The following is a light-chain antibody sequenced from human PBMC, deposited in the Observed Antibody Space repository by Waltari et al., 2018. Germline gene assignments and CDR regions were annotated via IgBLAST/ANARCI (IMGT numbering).Light chain of an antibody. CDR1: QSVSSN. J-gene: IGKJ4*01. Sequence: EIVMTQSPATLSVSPGERATLSGRASQSVSSNLAWYQQKLGQAPRLLIYGASTRATGIPARFSGSGSGTEFTLTISSLQSEDFAVYYCQQYNNWPLLTFGGGTKVEIK. V-gene: IGKV3-15*01. CDR2: GAS. CDR3: QQYNNWPLLT.